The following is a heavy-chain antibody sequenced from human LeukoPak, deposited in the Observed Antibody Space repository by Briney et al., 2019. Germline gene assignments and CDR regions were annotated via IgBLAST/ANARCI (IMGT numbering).Heavy chain of an antibody. CDR1: GFTVSTNY. J-gene: IGHJ5*02. CDR3: ARDKRYCSSGRCWGVQFGP. CDR2: IYRRGDT. V-gene: IGHV3-66*01. D-gene: IGHD2-15*01. Sequence: GGSLRLSCAASGFTVSTNYMSWVRQAPGKGPEWISIIYRRGDTYYAGSVKGRFTISRDNSKNTLYLQMNRLRVEDTAVYYCARDKRYCSSGRCWGVQFGPWGQGTLVTVSS.